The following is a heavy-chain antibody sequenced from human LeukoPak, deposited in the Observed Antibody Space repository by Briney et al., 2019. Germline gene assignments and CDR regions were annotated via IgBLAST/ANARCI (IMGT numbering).Heavy chain of an antibody. CDR3: ARDPSCGSGGCRDGYFDY. D-gene: IGHD2-15*01. CDR2: IKQDGSEK. V-gene: IGHV3-7*01. J-gene: IGHJ4*02. Sequence: GGSLRLSCAASGFTFSLYWMHWVRQAPGKGLEWVANIKQDGSEKYYVDSVKGRFTISRDNAKKSLYLQMDSLRAEDTAVYYCARDPSCGSGGCRDGYFDYWGQGTLVTVSS. CDR1: GFTFSLYW.